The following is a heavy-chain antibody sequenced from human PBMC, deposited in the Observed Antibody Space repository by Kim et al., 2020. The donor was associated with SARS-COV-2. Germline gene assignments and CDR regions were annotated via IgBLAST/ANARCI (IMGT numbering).Heavy chain of an antibody. Sequence: NSHPTRNGPVTISVDTSKTQFSLKLSSVTTADTAVYYCARDRGGGFEFDYWGQGTLVTVSS. D-gene: IGHD5-12*01. CDR3: ARDRGGGFEFDY. J-gene: IGHJ4*02. V-gene: IGHV4-59*01.